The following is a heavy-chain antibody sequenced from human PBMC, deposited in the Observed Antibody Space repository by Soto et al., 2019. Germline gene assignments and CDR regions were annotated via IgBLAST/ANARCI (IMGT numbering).Heavy chain of an antibody. CDR2: IKQDGSEK. V-gene: IGHV3-7*01. D-gene: IGHD6-13*01. Sequence: GGSLRLSCAASGFTFSSYWMSWVRQAPGKGLEWVANIKQDGSEKYYVDSVKGRFTISRDNAKNSLYLQMNSLRAEDTAVYYCARDEWRDAAAGNFDYWGQGTLVTVSS. J-gene: IGHJ4*02. CDR3: ARDEWRDAAAGNFDY. CDR1: GFTFSSYW.